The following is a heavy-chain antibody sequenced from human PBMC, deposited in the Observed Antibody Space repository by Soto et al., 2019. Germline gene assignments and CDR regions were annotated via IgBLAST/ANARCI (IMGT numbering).Heavy chain of an antibody. D-gene: IGHD3-22*01. CDR1: GYTFTSWH. Sequence: VSVNVSCKASGYTFTSWHILWVRQAPGQGREWMGRINPSAGNANYVKKFKGRVTMTRDTSTSTVYMELSSLRSEDTAVYYCARARYDSSGQHYFDXWGQGTLVTVSX. V-gene: IGHV1-46*01. CDR2: INPSAGNA. J-gene: IGHJ4*02. CDR3: ARARYDSSGQHYFDX.